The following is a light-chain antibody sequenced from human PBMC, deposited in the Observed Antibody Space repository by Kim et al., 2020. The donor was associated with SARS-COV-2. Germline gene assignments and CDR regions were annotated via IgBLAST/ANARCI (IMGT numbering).Light chain of an antibody. CDR3: CSFAGMYTHV. CDR1: GSDVGAYTY. CDR2: SVT. Sequence: GQSIPSSGTGTGSDVGAYTYISWYQHHTGKAPKLIIYSVTERPSGVPDRFSGSKSGPTASLTISGLQADDEADYYCCSFAGMYTHVFGGGTKVTVL. V-gene: IGLV2-11*01. J-gene: IGLJ6*01.